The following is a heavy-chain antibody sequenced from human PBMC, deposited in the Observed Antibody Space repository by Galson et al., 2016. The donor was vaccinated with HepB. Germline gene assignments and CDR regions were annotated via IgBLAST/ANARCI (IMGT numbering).Heavy chain of an antibody. Sequence: SLRLSCAASGFTFDDYAMTWVRQAPGKGLEWVAAISGSGAATYYADSVQGRFSISRDNAKNTLDLQMNSLRVEDTAVYFCAKDLKDGTYYLDYWGQGTLVTVTA. J-gene: IGHJ4*02. CDR3: AKDLKDGTYYLDY. V-gene: IGHV3-23*01. CDR1: GFTFDDYA. CDR2: ISGSGAAT. D-gene: IGHD5-24*01.